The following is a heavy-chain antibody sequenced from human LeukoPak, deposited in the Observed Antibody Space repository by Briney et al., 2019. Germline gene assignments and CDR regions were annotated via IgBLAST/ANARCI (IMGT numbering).Heavy chain of an antibody. CDR2: IYYSGST. CDR1: GGSVSSYY. Sequence: SETLSLIRTVSGGSVSSYYWSWIRQPPGKGLEWIAYIYYSGSTKYNPSLKSRVTISLDRSKNQFSLKLRSVTAADTAVYYCARLQVHCGGDCYTRWFDPWGQGTLVTVSS. CDR3: ARLQVHCGGDCYTRWFDP. J-gene: IGHJ5*02. D-gene: IGHD2-21*02. V-gene: IGHV4-59*08.